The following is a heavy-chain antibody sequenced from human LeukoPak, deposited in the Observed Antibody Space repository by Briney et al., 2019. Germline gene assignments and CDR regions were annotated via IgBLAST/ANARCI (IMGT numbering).Heavy chain of an antibody. V-gene: IGHV4-34*01. CDR3: ARGNKWLQKRWRFDY. J-gene: IGHJ4*02. CDR1: GGSFSGYY. CDR2: INHSGST. D-gene: IGHD6-19*01. Sequence: SETLSLTCAVYGGSFSGYYWSWIRQLPGKGLEWIGEINHSGSTNYNPSLKSRVTISVDTSKNQFSLKLSSVTAADTAVYYCARGNKWLQKRWRFDYWGQGALVTVSS.